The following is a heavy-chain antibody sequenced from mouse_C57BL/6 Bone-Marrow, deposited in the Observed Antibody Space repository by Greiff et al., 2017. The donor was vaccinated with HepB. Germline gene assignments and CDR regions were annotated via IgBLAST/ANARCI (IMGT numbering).Heavy chain of an antibody. J-gene: IGHJ1*03. V-gene: IGHV5-12*01. CDR3: ASLITTVVATSGYFDV. D-gene: IGHD1-1*01. CDR1: GFTFSDYY. CDR2: ISNGGGST. Sequence: EVQLMESGGGLVQPGGSLKLSCAASGFTFSDYYMYWVRQTPEKRLEWVAYISNGGGSTYYPDTVKGRFTISRDNAKNTLYLQMSRLKSEDTAMYYCASLITTVVATSGYFDVWGTGTTVTVSS.